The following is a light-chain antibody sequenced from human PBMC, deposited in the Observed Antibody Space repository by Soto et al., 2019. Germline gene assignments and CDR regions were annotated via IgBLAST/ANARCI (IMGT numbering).Light chain of an antibody. J-gene: IGKJ2*01. Sequence: DIQMTQSPSSLSVSVGDRITITCRASQSITNYLNWYQQKPGKAPKLLVYAASSLQSAVPSRFSGNGSGTDFTLTISSLNTEDFASYYCQQSDSYPNTFGQGTKLEIK. V-gene: IGKV1-39*01. CDR2: AAS. CDR3: QQSDSYPNT. CDR1: QSITNY.